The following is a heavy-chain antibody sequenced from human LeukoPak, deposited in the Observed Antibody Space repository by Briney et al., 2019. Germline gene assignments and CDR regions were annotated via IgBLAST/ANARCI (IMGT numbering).Heavy chain of an antibody. J-gene: IGHJ4*02. D-gene: IGHD4/OR15-4a*01. Sequence: SGTLSLTCAVSGYSISSGYYWGWIRQPARKGLEWIGSIYRSGSTYYTPSLKSRVTISVGTSKNQFSLKLSSVTAADTAVYYCARLTTPFDYWGQGTLVTVSS. CDR2: IYRSGST. CDR3: ARLTTPFDY. V-gene: IGHV4-38-2*01. CDR1: GYSISSGYY.